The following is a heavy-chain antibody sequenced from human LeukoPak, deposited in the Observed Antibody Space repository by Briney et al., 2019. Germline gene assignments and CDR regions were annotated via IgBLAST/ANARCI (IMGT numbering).Heavy chain of an antibody. CDR1: GGSISGYY. CDR2: VHYSGST. V-gene: IGHV4-59*01. D-gene: IGHD6-25*01. CDR3: ARVLTYSGRSVSAFDI. Sequence: SETLSLTCTVSGGSISGYYWSWIRQPPGKGLEWIGYVHYSGSTNYNPSLKSRVTISLDTSKKQFSLNLNSVIAADTAVYYCARVLTYSGRSVSAFDIWGQGTMVTVSS. J-gene: IGHJ3*02.